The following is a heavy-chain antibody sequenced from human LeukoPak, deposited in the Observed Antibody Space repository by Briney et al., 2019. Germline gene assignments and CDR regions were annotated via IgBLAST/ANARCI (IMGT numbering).Heavy chain of an antibody. CDR3: ARASRDGYNPGGNFDY. J-gene: IGHJ4*02. CDR2: IIPIFGTA. V-gene: IGHV1-69*01. CDR1: GGTFSSYA. Sequence: GSSVKVSCKASGGTFSSYAISWVRQAPGQGLEWMGGIIPIFGTANYAQKFQGRVTITADESTSTAYMELNSLRSEDTAVYYCARASRDGYNPGGNFDYWGQGTLVTVSS. D-gene: IGHD5-24*01.